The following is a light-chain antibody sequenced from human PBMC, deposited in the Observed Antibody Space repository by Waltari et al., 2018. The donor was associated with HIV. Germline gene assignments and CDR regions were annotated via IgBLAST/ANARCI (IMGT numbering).Light chain of an antibody. CDR2: RDN. V-gene: IGLV1-47*01. Sequence: QSVLTQPPSASGTPGQRVTISCSGSSFNIGRNFVSWYQQLPGTAPKVLIFRDNQRPSGVPDRFSGSKSGASASRAISGLRSDDEADYYCAAWDDSLRGSYVFGPGTKVTVL. CDR1: SFNIGRNF. CDR3: AAWDDSLRGSYV. J-gene: IGLJ1*01.